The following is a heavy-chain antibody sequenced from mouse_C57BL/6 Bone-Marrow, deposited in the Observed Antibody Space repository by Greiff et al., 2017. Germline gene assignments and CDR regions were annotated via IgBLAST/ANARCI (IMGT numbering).Heavy chain of an antibody. CDR1: GFTFSSYG. Sequence: EVQRVESGGDLVKPGGSLKLSCAASGFTFSSYGMSWVRQTPDKRLEWVATISSGGSYTYYPDSVKGRFTISRDNAKNTLYLQMSSQKSEDTAMYYCARVGLLRSSYFDYWGQGTTLTVSS. V-gene: IGHV5-6*01. CDR2: ISSGGSYT. J-gene: IGHJ2*01. D-gene: IGHD1-1*01. CDR3: ARVGLLRSSYFDY.